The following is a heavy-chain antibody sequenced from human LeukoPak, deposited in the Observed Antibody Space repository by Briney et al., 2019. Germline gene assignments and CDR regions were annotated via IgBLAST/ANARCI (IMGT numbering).Heavy chain of an antibody. CDR2: INPNSGGT. J-gene: IGHJ5*02. Sequence: ASVKVSCKASGYTFTGYYMHWVRQAPGQGLEWMGWINPNSGGTNYAQKFQGRVTMTRDTSISTAYIELSRLRSDDTAVYYCAREYCSSTSCYSFGWFDPWGQGTLVTVSS. V-gene: IGHV1-2*02. CDR1: GYTFTGYY. D-gene: IGHD2-2*01. CDR3: AREYCSSTSCYSFGWFDP.